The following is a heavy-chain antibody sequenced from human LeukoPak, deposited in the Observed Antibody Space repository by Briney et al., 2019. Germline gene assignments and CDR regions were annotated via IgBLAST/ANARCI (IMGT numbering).Heavy chain of an antibody. J-gene: IGHJ4*02. CDR1: GYTFTGYY. Sequence: GSVTVSCKASGYTFTGYYMHWVRQAPGQGLEWMGWINPNSGGTNYAQTFQGRVTITRDTSISTAYMELSRLRSDDTAVYYCARVMAVAGTNFDYWGQGTLVTVSS. CDR3: ARVMAVAGTNFDY. CDR2: INPNSGGT. D-gene: IGHD6-19*01. V-gene: IGHV1-2*02.